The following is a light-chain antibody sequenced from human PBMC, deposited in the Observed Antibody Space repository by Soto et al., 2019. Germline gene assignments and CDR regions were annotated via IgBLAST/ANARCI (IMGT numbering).Light chain of an antibody. CDR1: QSIGIS. CDR2: AAS. CDR3: QQSYSSPTWT. J-gene: IGKJ1*01. V-gene: IGKV1-39*01. Sequence: GDGVTITCRASQSIGISLNWYQQRPGKAPKLLVFAASSLQSGVPSRFSGSGSGTDFTLTISSLHPEDFATYYCQQSYSSPTWTFGQGTKVEIK.